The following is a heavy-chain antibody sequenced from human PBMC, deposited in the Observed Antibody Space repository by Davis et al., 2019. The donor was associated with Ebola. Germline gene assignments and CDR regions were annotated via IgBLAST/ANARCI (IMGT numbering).Heavy chain of an antibody. J-gene: IGHJ4*02. CDR1: GGSISSSNW. CDR2: IYHSGST. CDR3: ARDRYYDILTGYYSPQPFDY. Sequence: SETLSLTCAVSGGSISSSNWWSWVRQPPGKGLEWIGEIYHSGSTNYNPSLKSRVTISVDKSKNQFSLKLSSVTAADTAVYYCARDRYYDILTGYYSPQPFDYWGQGTLVTVSS. D-gene: IGHD3-9*01. V-gene: IGHV4-4*02.